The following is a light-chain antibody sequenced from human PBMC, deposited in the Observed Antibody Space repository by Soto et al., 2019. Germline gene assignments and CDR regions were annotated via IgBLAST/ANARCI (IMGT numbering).Light chain of an antibody. Sequence: QSALTQPASVSGSPGQSITISCTGTSSDIGGYKYVSWYQQHPGKAPKLMIFEVSNRPSGVSNRFSGSKSGNTASLTISGLQADDEADYYCSSYTSSGTLVVFGGGTKLPS. J-gene: IGLJ2*01. CDR3: SSYTSSGTLVV. V-gene: IGLV2-14*01. CDR1: SSDIGGYKY. CDR2: EVS.